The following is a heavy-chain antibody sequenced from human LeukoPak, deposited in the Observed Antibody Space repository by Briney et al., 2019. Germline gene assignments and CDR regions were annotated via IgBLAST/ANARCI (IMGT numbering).Heavy chain of an antibody. Sequence: ASVKVSCKASGYTFTSYYMHWVRQAPGQGLEWMGIINPSGGSTSYAQKFQGRVTMTRDTSTSTVYMELSSLRSEDTAVYYCARGYYDILTGYYFAEGASHPFFDYWGQGTLVTVSS. CDR3: ARGYYDILTGYYFAEGASHPFFDY. CDR2: INPSGGST. D-gene: IGHD3-9*01. CDR1: GYTFTSYY. J-gene: IGHJ4*02. V-gene: IGHV1-46*01.